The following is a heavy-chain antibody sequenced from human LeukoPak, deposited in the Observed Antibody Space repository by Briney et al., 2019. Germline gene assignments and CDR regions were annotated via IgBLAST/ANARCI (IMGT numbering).Heavy chain of an antibody. J-gene: IGHJ4*02. CDR2: ISYDGSNK. D-gene: IGHD3-9*01. V-gene: IGHV3-30-3*01. CDR1: GFTFSSYA. CDR3: ARVRIYYDILSFDY. Sequence: PGGSLRLSCAASGFTFSSYAMHWVRQAPGKGLEWVAVISYDGSNKYYADSVKGRFTISRDNSKNTLYLQMNSLRAEDTAVYYCARVRIYYDILSFDYWGQGTLVTVSS.